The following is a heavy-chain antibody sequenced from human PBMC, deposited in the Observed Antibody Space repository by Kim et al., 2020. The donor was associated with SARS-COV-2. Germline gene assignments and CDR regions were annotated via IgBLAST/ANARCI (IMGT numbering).Heavy chain of an antibody. D-gene: IGHD6-13*01. J-gene: IGHJ5*02. V-gene: IGHV4-39*01. Sequence: YNPSFKSRVTITADMSKNQFSLKRTSVTAADTAVDYCTRRSSSWPPNWFDPWGQGILVTVSS. CDR3: TRRSSSWPPNWFDP.